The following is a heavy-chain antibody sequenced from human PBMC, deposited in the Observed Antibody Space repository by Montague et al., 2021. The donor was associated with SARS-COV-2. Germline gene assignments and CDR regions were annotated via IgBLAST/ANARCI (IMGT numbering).Heavy chain of an antibody. CDR2: IYYSGRT. CDR3: ARTYYDILTGYYNRGAFDI. D-gene: IGHD3-9*01. Sequence: SETLSLTCNVSGGSISSYYWSWIRQPPGKGLEWIGYIYYSGRTNXNPSLKSRVTISVDTSKNQFSLKLSSVTAADTAVYYCARTYYDILTGYYNRGAFDIWGQGTMVTVSS. CDR1: GGSISSYY. J-gene: IGHJ3*02. V-gene: IGHV4-59*08.